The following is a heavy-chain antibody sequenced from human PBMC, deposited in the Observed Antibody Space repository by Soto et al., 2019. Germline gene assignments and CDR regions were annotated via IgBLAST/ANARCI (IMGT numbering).Heavy chain of an antibody. J-gene: IGHJ5*02. CDR2: IYYSGSA. V-gene: IGHV4-30-4*01. Sequence: QVQLQESGPGLVKPSQTLSLTCTVSGGSISSGDYFWSWIRQPPGKGLEWIGYIYYSGSAYYNPSLNSRVTMAVDTSKDQFSLKLNSVTAADTAVDYWSRQLPRSNHYLGPWGQGTLVAVSS. D-gene: IGHD1-26*01. CDR1: GGSISSGDYF. CDR3: SRQLPRSNHYLGP.